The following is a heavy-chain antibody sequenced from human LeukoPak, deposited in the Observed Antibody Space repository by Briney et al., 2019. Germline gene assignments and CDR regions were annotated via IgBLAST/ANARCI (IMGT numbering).Heavy chain of an antibody. V-gene: IGHV1-18*01. Sequence: ASVTVSFTASGYTFTIYGISWVRQAPGQGLEWMGWISAYNGNTNYAQKLQGRVTMTTDTSTSTAYMELRSLRSDDTAVYYCARDQVYCSSTSCYAEIDYWGQGTLVTVSS. CDR3: ARDQVYCSSTSCYAEIDY. CDR1: GYTFTIYG. CDR2: ISAYNGNT. J-gene: IGHJ4*02. D-gene: IGHD2-2*01.